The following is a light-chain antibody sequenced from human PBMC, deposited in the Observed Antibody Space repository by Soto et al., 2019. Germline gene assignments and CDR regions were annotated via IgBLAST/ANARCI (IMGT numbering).Light chain of an antibody. CDR1: SSNIGNNY. Sequence: QSALTQPPSVSAAPGQKVTISCSGSSSNIGNNYVSWYQQLPGTAPKLLIYENNKRPSGIPDRFSGSKSGTSATLGITGLQTGDEADYYCGTWDSSLSANVFVTVTKVTV. J-gene: IGLJ1*01. CDR3: GTWDSSLSANV. CDR2: ENN. V-gene: IGLV1-51*02.